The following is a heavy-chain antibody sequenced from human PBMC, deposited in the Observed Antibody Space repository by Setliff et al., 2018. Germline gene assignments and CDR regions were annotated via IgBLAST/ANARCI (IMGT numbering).Heavy chain of an antibody. CDR1: GYSFSDSA. D-gene: IGHD3-9*01. CDR3: ARDILLVEGVSVTGCWFDP. J-gene: IGHJ5*02. CDR2: ISAYSGNA. Sequence: ASVKVSRKAYGYSFSDSAVNWVRQAPGQGLEWVGWISAYSGNAYYAQKLQDRVTLTTDTSTTTAYLELRSLRPDDTAVYYCARDILLVEGVSVTGCWFDPWGQGALVTVSS. V-gene: IGHV1-18*01.